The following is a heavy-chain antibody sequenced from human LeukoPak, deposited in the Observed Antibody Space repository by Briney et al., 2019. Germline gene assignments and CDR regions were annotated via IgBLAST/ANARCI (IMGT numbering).Heavy chain of an antibody. V-gene: IGHV1-2*02. Sequence: ASVKVSCKASGYTFTGYYMHWVRQAPGQGLEWMGWINPNSGGTNYAQKFQGRVTMTRDTSISTAYMELSRLRSDDTAVYYCARDERYVSSGYPFDYWGQGTLVTVSS. J-gene: IGHJ4*02. D-gene: IGHD3-22*01. CDR1: GYTFTGYY. CDR3: ARDERYVSSGYPFDY. CDR2: INPNSGGT.